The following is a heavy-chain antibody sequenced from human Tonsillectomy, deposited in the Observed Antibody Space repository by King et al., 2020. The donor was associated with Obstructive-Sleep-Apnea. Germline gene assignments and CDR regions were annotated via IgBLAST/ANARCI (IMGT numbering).Heavy chain of an antibody. Sequence: VQLVESGGGLGKPGGSLRLSCAASGFPFKNAHWSWVRQAPGKGLEWVGRIKTETEGGTNDYAAPAKGRFTISRDDSTDTLYLHMNSLRTEDTAMYYCSTEGDVGPADLSYWGRGTLVTVSP. J-gene: IGHJ4*02. CDR3: STEGDVGPADLSY. V-gene: IGHV3-15*01. CDR1: GFPFKNAH. CDR2: IKTETEGGTN. D-gene: IGHD1-26*01.